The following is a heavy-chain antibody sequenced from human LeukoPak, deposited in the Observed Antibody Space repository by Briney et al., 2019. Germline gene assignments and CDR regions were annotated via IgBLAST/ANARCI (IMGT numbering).Heavy chain of an antibody. CDR3: ARLGYCSGGSCYGFDY. V-gene: IGHV1-18*01. D-gene: IGHD2-15*01. CDR1: GYTFTSYG. J-gene: IGHJ4*02. Sequence: RASVKVSCKASGYTFTSYGISWVRQAPGQGLEWMGWVSAYNGNTNYAQKLQGRVTMTTDTSTSTAYMELRSLRSDDTAVYYCARLGYCSGGSCYGFDYWGQGTLVTVSS. CDR2: VSAYNGNT.